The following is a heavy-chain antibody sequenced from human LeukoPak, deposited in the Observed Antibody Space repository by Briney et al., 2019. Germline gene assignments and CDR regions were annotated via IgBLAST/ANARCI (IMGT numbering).Heavy chain of an antibody. J-gene: IGHJ6*03. V-gene: IGHV1-69*06. CDR2: IIPIFGTA. CDR3: ARVGTRYYYYYMDV. Sequence: SVKVSCKASGGTFSSYAISWVRQAPGQGLEWMGGIIPIFGTANYAQKFQGRVTITADKSTSTAYMELSSLRSEDTAVYYCARVGTRYYYYYMDVWGKGTTVTVSS. D-gene: IGHD2-8*01. CDR1: GGTFSSYA.